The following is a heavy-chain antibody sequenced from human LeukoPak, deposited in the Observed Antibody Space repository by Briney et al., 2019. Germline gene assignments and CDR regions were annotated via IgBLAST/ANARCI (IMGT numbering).Heavy chain of an antibody. J-gene: IGHJ4*02. Sequence: ASVKVSCKASGFTFSGTGWYLYWLRQAPGQGLECMGWIYPYTGATHYAQKFQGRVAMTRDTSISTTYMELSRLRPDDTAVYYCARDGPAQMVDFDYWGQGTLVTVSS. D-gene: IGHD3-10*01. CDR1: GFTFSGTGWY. CDR3: ARDGPAQMVDFDY. V-gene: IGHV1-2*02. CDR2: IYPYTGAT.